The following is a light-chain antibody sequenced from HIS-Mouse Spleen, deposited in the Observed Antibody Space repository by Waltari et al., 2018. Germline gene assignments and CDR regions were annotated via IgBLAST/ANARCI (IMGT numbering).Light chain of an antibody. V-gene: IGKV4-1*01. CDR1: QSVLYSSNNKNY. J-gene: IGKJ1*01. Sequence: DIVMTQSPDSLAVSLGERATINCKSSQSVLYSSNNKNYLAWYQQKPGQPPKLLIYWASTRESGVPYRFSGSGSGTDFTLTISSRPAEDVAVYYCQQYYSTPPTFGQGTKVEIK. CDR2: WAS. CDR3: QQYYSTPPT.